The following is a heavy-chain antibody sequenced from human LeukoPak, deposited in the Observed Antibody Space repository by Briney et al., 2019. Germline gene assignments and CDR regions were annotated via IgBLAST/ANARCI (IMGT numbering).Heavy chain of an antibody. CDR3: ARHGPTGLLYVEA. Sequence: PSETLSLTCTVSGGSISSSSYYWGWIRQPPGKGLEWIGYIYYSGSTNYNPSLKSRVTISVDTSKNQFSLKLSSVTAADTAVYYCARHGPTGLLYVEAWGQGTLVTVSS. J-gene: IGHJ5*02. CDR1: GGSISSSSYY. D-gene: IGHD3-3*01. V-gene: IGHV4-61*05. CDR2: IYYSGST.